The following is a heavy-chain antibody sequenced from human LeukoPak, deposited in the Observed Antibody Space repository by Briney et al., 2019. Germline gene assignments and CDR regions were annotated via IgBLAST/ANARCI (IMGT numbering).Heavy chain of an antibody. D-gene: IGHD3-9*01. CDR3: ARATNFDWLSDNAPGFDY. Sequence: SQTLSFTCTVSGGSISSGDYYWSWIRQPPGKGLEWIGYIYYSGSTYYNPSLKSRVTISVDTSKNQFSLKLSSVTAADTAVYYCARATNFDWLSDNAPGFDYWGQGTLVTVSS. J-gene: IGHJ4*02. CDR1: GGSISSGDYY. V-gene: IGHV4-30-4*01. CDR2: IYYSGST.